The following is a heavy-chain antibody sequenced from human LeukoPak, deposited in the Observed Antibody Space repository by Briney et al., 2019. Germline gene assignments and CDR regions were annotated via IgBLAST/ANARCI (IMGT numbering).Heavy chain of an antibody. V-gene: IGHV4-39*01. CDR1: GGSISSRSYY. J-gene: IGHJ6*03. CDR2: IYYSGRT. Sequence: SETLSLTCTVSGGSISSRSYYWGWLRQPPGKGLDWIGSIYYSGRTYYNPSLQSRVTISVDTSKKQFSLTLNSVNAADTAVYYCASFYCSGGSCYEYFSYYYMDVWGKGSKVTISS. CDR3: ASFYCSGGSCYEYFSYYYMDV. D-gene: IGHD2-15*01.